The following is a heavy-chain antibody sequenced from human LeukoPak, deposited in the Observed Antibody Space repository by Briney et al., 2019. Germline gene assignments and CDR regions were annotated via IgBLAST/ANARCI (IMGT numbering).Heavy chain of an antibody. Sequence: PSETLSLTCTVSGSISSYYWSWIQPPPGKGLEWIGYIYTSGSTNYNPSLKSRVTISVDTSKNQFSLDLSSVTAADTAVYYCARQKCTSTSCLTKNAFDIWGQGTMVTVSS. V-gene: IGHV4-4*09. CDR1: GSISSYY. J-gene: IGHJ3*02. CDR3: ARQKCTSTSCLTKNAFDI. D-gene: IGHD2-2*01. CDR2: IYTSGST.